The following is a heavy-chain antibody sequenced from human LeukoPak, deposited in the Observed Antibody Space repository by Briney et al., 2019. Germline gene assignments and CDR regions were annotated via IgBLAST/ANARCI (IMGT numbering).Heavy chain of an antibody. CDR2: INPSGGST. J-gene: IGHJ4*02. V-gene: IGHV1-46*01. CDR1: GYTFTSYY. CDR3: ARDSGMVRGTVDY. D-gene: IGHD3-10*01. Sequence: ASVKVSCKSSGYTFTSYYMYWVRQAPGQGLEWMGIINPSGGSTSYAQKFQGRVTMTTDTSTSTVYMELSSLRSEDTAVYYCARDSGMVRGTVDYWGQGILVTVSS.